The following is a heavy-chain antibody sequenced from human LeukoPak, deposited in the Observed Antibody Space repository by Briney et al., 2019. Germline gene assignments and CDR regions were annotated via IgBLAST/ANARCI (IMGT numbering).Heavy chain of an antibody. CDR2: IKQDGSEK. CDR1: GFTFSSHW. D-gene: IGHD3-22*01. J-gene: IGHJ4*02. V-gene: IGHV3-7*01. Sequence: GGSLRLSCAAFGFTFSSHWMNWVRQAPGKGLEWVANIKQDGSEKYYVDSVKGRFTISRDNAKNSLYLQMSSLRAEDTAVYYCARGHYDSLFYFDYWGQGTLVTVSS. CDR3: ARGHYDSLFYFDY.